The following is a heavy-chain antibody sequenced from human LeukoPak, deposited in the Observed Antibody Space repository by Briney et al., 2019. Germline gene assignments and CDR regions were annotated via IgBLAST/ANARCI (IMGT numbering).Heavy chain of an antibody. CDR1: GGCISSGSYY. D-gene: IGHD3-10*01. V-gene: IGHV4-61*02. CDR2: IDTSGTT. CDR3: ARYIGGSFDY. J-gene: IGHJ4*02. Sequence: SETLSLTCTVSGGCISSGSYYWSWIRQPPGKGLEWIGRIDTSGTTDYTPSITSRVTISADTSKNQFSLKLSSVTAADAAVYYCARYIGGSFDYWGQGTLVTVSS.